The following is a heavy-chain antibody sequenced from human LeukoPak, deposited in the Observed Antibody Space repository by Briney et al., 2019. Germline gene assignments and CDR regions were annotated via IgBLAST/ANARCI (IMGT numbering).Heavy chain of an antibody. CDR3: AKSRVVVAATNWFDP. Sequence: GGSLRLSCAASGFTFSSYAMGWVRQAPGKGLEWVSAISGSGGSTYYADSVKGRFTISRDNSKNTLYLQMDSLRAEDTAVYYCAKSRVVVAATNWFDPWGQGTLVTVSS. CDR1: GFTFSSYA. J-gene: IGHJ5*02. CDR2: ISGSGGST. V-gene: IGHV3-23*01. D-gene: IGHD2-15*01.